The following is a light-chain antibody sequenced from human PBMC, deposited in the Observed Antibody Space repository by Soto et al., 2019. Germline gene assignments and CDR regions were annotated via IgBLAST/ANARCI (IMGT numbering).Light chain of an antibody. J-gene: IGKJ2*01. CDR1: QSVSNNY. Sequence: EVVLTQSPGTLSLSPGERATLSCRASQSVSNNYVAWYQQKPGQAPTLRIFGSSDRATGIPDRFSGSGAGTDFTLTISRLEPEDFAVYYYQQYGSSPPYTFGQGTKLEIK. CDR2: GSS. CDR3: QQYGSSPPYT. V-gene: IGKV3-20*01.